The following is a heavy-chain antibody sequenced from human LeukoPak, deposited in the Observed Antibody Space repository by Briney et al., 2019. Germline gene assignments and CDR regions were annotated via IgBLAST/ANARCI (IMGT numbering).Heavy chain of an antibody. V-gene: IGHV3-48*03. D-gene: IGHD3-22*01. CDR2: ITSSGGIT. Sequence: GGSLRLSCAASGFTFNSHEMHWVRQAPGKGLDWVSYITSSGGITYYADSVKGRFTISRDNSKNSQFLQMTSLRAEDTAVYYCARSSGSYRPFDSWGQGTLVTVSS. CDR3: ARSSGSYRPFDS. CDR1: GFTFNSHE. J-gene: IGHJ5*01.